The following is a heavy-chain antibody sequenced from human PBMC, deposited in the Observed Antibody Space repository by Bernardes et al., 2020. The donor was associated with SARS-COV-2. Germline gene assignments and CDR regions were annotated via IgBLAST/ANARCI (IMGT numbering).Heavy chain of an antibody. V-gene: IGHV3-30-3*01. Sequence: SLRLSCAASGFTFSSYAMHWVRQAPGKGLEWVAVISYDGSNKYYADSVKGRFTISRDNSKNTLYLQMNSLRAEDTAVYYCARDPELRFLEWLTPPGWFDHWGQGTLVTVSS. CDR2: ISYDGSNK. J-gene: IGHJ5*02. D-gene: IGHD3-3*01. CDR3: ARDPELRFLEWLTPPGWFDH. CDR1: GFTFSSYA.